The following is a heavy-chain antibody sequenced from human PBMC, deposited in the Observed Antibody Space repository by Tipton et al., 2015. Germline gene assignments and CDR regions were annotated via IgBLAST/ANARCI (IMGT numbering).Heavy chain of an antibody. CDR1: GDSVSSNRVT. CDR3: ARGRGLGLFDY. Sequence: VKPSQTLSLTCDISGDSVSSNRVTWNWIRQSPSRGLEWLGRTYYKSKWYHDYAISVQSRITLTADTSKDQFSLQLNSVTPDDSAVYYCARGRGLGLFDYWGQGTLVTVSS. J-gene: IGHJ4*02. V-gene: IGHV6-1*01. CDR2: TYYKSKWYH. D-gene: IGHD1-26*01.